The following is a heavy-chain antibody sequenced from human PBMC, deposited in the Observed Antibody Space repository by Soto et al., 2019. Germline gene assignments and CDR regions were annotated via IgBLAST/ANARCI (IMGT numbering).Heavy chain of an antibody. CDR1: GFTLSSYT. J-gene: IGHJ6*03. V-gene: IGHV3-48*01. CDR2: LSRSSSTI. CDR3: ARAVYMDV. Sequence: EVQLVESGGGLVQPGGSLRLSCAASGFTLSSYTMNWVRQAPGKGLEWVSYLSRSSSTIYYADSVKGRFTIARDNAKNSLYLQMNSLRAEDTAVYYCARAVYMDVWGKGTTVTVS.